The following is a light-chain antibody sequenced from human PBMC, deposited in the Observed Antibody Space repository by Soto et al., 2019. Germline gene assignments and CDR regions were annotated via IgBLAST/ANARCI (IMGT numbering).Light chain of an antibody. CDR3: QQRYIWPPFT. J-gene: IGKJ3*01. Sequence: EILLTQSPATLSLAPGERATLSCRASQTVGSSLAWYQHKPGQAPRLLIYDASTRATAIPARFSGSGSGTDFTLTISSLDPEDFAVYYCQQRYIWPPFTFGPGTKVDIK. CDR2: DAS. CDR1: QTVGSS. V-gene: IGKV3-11*01.